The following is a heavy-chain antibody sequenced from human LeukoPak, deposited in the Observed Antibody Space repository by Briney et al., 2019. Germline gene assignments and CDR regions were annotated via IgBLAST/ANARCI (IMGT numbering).Heavy chain of an antibody. V-gene: IGHV4-34*01. CDR3: ARRHPGYSYGYRGNYFDY. J-gene: IGHJ4*02. CDR2: INHSGST. Sequence: SETLSLTCAVYGGSFSGYYWSWIRQPPGKGLEWIGEINHSGSTNYNPSLKSRVTISVDTSKNQFSLKLSSVTAADTAVYYCARRHPGYSYGYRGNYFDYWGQGTLVTVSS. D-gene: IGHD5-18*01. CDR1: GGSFSGYY.